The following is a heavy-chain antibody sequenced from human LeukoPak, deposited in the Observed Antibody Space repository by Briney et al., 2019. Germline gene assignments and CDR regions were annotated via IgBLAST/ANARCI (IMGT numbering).Heavy chain of an antibody. Sequence: ASVKVSCKASGYTFIKYAVNWVRQAPGQGLEWMGWINTKTGNPTYAQGFTGRFVFSLDTSVTTAYLQISSLKDEDTAVYYCARAYQPLGGLSLPDYWGQGTLVSVSS. J-gene: IGHJ4*02. D-gene: IGHD3-16*02. CDR1: GYTFIKYA. CDR2: INTKTGNP. V-gene: IGHV7-4-1*02. CDR3: ARAYQPLGGLSLPDY.